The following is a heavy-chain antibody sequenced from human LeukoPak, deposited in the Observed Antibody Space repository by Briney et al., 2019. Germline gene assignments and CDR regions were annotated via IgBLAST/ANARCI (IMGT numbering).Heavy chain of an antibody. Sequence: ASVKVPCKASGYPFIGNYIHWVRQAPGQGLEWMGWINPNSGGTQYSQKFQGRVTLTRDTSITTGYMELSGLTSDGTAVYYCASLSYYDLSGYFYWGQGTLVTVSS. CDR2: INPNSGGT. CDR1: GYPFIGNY. CDR3: ASLSYYDLSGYFY. D-gene: IGHD3-22*01. V-gene: IGHV1-2*02. J-gene: IGHJ4*02.